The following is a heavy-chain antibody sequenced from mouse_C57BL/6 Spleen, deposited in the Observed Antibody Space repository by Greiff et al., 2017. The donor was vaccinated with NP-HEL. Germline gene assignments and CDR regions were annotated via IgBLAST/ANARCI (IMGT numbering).Heavy chain of an antibody. V-gene: IGHV2-2*01. J-gene: IGHJ4*01. Sequence: VQLQQSGPGLVQPSQSLSITCTVSGFSLTSYGVHWVRQSPGKGLEWLGVIWSGGSTDYNAAFISRLSISKDNSKSQVFFKMNILQADDTAIYYCARKGDGYDVYAMDYWGQGTSVTVSS. CDR2: IWSGGST. CDR3: ARKGDGYDVYAMDY. D-gene: IGHD2-2*01. CDR1: GFSLTSYG.